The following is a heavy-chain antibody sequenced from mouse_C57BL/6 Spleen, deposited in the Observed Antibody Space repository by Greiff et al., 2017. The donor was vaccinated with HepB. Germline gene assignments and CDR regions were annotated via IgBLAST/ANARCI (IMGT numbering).Heavy chain of an antibody. CDR2: IDPEDGET. CDR3: ARWYGSFYFDY. V-gene: IGHV14-2*01. CDR1: GFNIKDYY. Sequence: DVKLVESGAELVKPGASVKLSCTASGFNIKDYYMHWVKQRTEQGLEWIGRIDPEDGETKYAPKFQGKATITAATSSNTAYLQLSSLTSEDTAVYYCARWYGSFYFDYWGQGTTLTVSS. D-gene: IGHD1-1*01. J-gene: IGHJ2*01.